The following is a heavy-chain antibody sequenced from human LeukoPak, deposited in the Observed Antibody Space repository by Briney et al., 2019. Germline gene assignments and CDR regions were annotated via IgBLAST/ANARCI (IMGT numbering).Heavy chain of an antibody. D-gene: IGHD3-16*01. CDR2: NYSNEKCT. CDR1: GFTLRNYW. V-gene: IGHV3-74*01. CDR3: TTLRWEAGREY. J-gene: IGHJ4*02. Sequence: PGGSLRLSCSAPGFTLRNYWMHWVRQGPGKGLVWVSRNYSNEKCTTYADSVKGRFTISIDNAKNMLYLQMDILRDEDTAVYYCTTLRWEAGREYWGEGTLVTVS.